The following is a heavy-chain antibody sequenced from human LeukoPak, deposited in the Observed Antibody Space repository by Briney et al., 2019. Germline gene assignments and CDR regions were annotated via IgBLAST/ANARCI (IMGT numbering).Heavy chain of an antibody. CDR3: VRVQQYDVFDY. J-gene: IGHJ4*02. V-gene: IGHV3-20*04. CDR2: ISWHARFT. Sequence: GGSLRLSCAASGFSFDTSDMDWVRQVPGRGLEWVAGISWHARFTSYADSVKGRFTISRDNAGNSVYLQMNALSAADTALYYCVRVQQYDVFDYWGPGTLVTVSS. CDR1: GFSFDTSD. D-gene: IGHD3-16*01.